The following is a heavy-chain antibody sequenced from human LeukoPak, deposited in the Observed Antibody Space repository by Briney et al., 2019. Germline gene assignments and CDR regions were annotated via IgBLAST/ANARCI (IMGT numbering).Heavy chain of an antibody. V-gene: IGHV3-23*01. J-gene: IGHJ4*02. CDR3: AKGGRESDY. CDR2: ITSGGFT. D-gene: IGHD5-24*01. CDR1: GFTFSSYT. Sequence: GGSLRLSCVASGFTFSSYTMSLVRQTPGKGLEWVSAITSGGFTYYVDSVKGRFTISRDNSKNTLYLQMYSLRAEDTAVYYCAKGGRESDYWGQGTLVTVSS.